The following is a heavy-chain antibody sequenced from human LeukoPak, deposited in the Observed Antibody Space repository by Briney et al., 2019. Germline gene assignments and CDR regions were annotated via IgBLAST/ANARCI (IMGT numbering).Heavy chain of an antibody. V-gene: IGHV3-23*01. Sequence: QPGGSLRLSCAASGFTFSSYAMYWVRQSPGKGLEWVSTISGHGGSTYYADSVKGRFTVSRDNSKNTLFLQMNSLRAEDTAVYYCAKGIVVVPAALGYYMDVWGKGTTVTVSS. CDR3: AKGIVVVPAALGYYMDV. J-gene: IGHJ6*03. D-gene: IGHD2-2*01. CDR2: ISGHGGST. CDR1: GFTFSSYA.